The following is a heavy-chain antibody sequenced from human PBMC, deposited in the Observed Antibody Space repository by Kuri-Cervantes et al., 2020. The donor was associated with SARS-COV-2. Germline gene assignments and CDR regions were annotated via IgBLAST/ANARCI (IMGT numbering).Heavy chain of an antibody. CDR2: ISDSGINT. CDR3: AKARPSGGY. D-gene: IGHD4-23*01. CDR1: GFTFSAYA. J-gene: IGHJ4*02. V-gene: IGHV3-23*01. Sequence: GESLKISCAASGFTFSAYAMSWVRQAPGRGLEWVPGISDSGINTYYPDSVRGRFTISRDNSKNMLYLQMHSLRVEDTAVYYCAKARPSGGYWGQGTLVTVSS.